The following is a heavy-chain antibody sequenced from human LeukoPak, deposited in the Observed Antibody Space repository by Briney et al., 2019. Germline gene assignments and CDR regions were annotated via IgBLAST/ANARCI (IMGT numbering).Heavy chain of an antibody. D-gene: IGHD3-22*01. CDR3: ARGQDYYDSSGYYYVY. CDR1: GGSISSGGYY. V-gene: IGHV4-31*03. CDR2: IYYSGST. Sequence: PSQTLSLTRTVSGGSISSGGYYWSWIRQHPGKGLEWFGYIYYSGSTYYNPSLKSRVTISVDTSKNQFSLKLSSVTAADTAVYYCARGQDYYDSSGYYYVYWGQGTLVTVSS. J-gene: IGHJ4*02.